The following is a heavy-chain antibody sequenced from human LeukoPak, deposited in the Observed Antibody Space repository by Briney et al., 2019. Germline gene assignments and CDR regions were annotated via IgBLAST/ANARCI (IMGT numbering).Heavy chain of an antibody. V-gene: IGHV3-9*01. CDR3: AKDIFTMVRGVVDY. D-gene: IGHD3-10*01. J-gene: IGHJ4*02. CDR2: ISWNSGSI. CDR1: GFTFDDYA. Sequence: GRSLRLSCAASGFTFDDYAMHWVRQAPGKGLEWVSGISWNSGSIGYADSVKGRFTISRDNAKNSLYLQMNSLRAEDTALYYCAKDIFTMVRGVVDYWGQGTLVTVCS.